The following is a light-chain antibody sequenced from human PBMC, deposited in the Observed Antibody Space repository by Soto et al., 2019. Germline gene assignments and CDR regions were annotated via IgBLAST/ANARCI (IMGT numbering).Light chain of an antibody. CDR2: DVT. CDR3: CSYAGSYV. CDR1: SSDVGGYNY. V-gene: IGLV2-11*01. Sequence: QSALTQPRSVSGSPGQSVTLSCTGTSSDVGGYNYVSWYQQHPGKAPKLMIYDVTKRPSGVPDRFSASKSGNTASLTISGLQAGDEADYYCCSYAGSYVFGTGTKLTVL. J-gene: IGLJ1*01.